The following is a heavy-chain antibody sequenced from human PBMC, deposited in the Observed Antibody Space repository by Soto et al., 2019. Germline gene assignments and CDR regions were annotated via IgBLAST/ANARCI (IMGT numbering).Heavy chain of an antibody. J-gene: IGHJ4*02. CDR3: ARSGYSYGSFDY. V-gene: IGHV3-21*01. CDR1: GFTFSSYS. Sequence: SGGSLRLSCAASGFTFSSYSMNWVRQAPGKGLEWVSSISSSSSYIYYADSVKGRFTISRDNAKNSLYLQMNSLRAEDTAVYYCARSGYSYGSFDYWGQGTLVTVSS. D-gene: IGHD5-18*01. CDR2: ISSSSSYI.